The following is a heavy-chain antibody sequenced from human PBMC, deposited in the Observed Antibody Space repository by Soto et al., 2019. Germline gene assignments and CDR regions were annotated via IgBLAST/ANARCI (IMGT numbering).Heavy chain of an antibody. J-gene: IGHJ3*01. CDR2: IYYSGST. CDR1: VGSISSYD. V-gene: IGHV4-59*01. CDR3: ARDPPELQRVGGAFDV. Sequence: SETLSLTCTVSVGSISSYDWSLIRQPPGKGLECIWYIYYSGSTNYNPSLKSRVTISVDTSKNKFSLKLSSVTAAETAVYYCARDPPELQRVGGAFDVWGQGTMVTFSS. D-gene: IGHD1-1*01.